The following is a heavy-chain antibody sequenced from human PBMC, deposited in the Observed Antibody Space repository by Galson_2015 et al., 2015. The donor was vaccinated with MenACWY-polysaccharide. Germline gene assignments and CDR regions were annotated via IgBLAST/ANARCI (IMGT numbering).Heavy chain of an antibody. CDR2: IKQDGSEK. J-gene: IGHJ4*02. CDR1: AFTFSNYW. CDR3: ARYRDSSGLRFDY. Sequence: SLRLSCAASAFTFSNYWMSWVRQAPGKGLEWVANIKQDGSEKYYVDSVKGRFTISRDNAKNSLYLQMNSLRAEDTAVYYCARYRDSSGLRFDYWGQGTLVTVSS. D-gene: IGHD6-19*01. V-gene: IGHV3-7*01.